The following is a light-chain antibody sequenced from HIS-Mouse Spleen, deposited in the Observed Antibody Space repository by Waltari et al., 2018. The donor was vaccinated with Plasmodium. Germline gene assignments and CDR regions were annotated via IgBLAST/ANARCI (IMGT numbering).Light chain of an antibody. J-gene: IGLJ2*01. CDR1: SGSISSNH. CDR2: EDN. V-gene: IGLV6-57*04. Sequence: NFMLTQPHSVSESPGKTVTISCTRSSGSISSNHVQWYQQRPGSAPTTVIYEDNQRPPGVPDRFSGSIDSSSNSASLTISGLKTEDEADYYCQSYDSSNVVFGGGTKLTVL. CDR3: QSYDSSNVV.